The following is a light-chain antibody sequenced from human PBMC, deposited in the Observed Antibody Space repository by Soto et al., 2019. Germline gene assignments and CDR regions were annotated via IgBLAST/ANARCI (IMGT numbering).Light chain of an antibody. Sequence: EIVMTQSPATLSVSPGERATLSCRASQSVSSNLAWYQQKPGQAPKLLIYSASTRATGIPARFSGSGSGTEYTLTISSRLSEDVAVYYCQQYNNWSPWTFGQGTKVEIK. V-gene: IGKV3-15*01. CDR3: QQYNNWSPWT. J-gene: IGKJ1*01. CDR1: QSVSSN. CDR2: SAS.